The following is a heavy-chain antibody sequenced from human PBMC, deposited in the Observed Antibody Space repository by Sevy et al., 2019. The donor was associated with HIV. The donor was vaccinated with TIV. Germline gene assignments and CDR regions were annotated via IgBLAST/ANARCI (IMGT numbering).Heavy chain of an antibody. CDR1: GFTFSDYW. Sequence: GGSLRLSCVGSGFTFSDYWLSWVRQAPGKGLEWVANIDHGSYQKYYVDFVKGRFTISRDNAKNSLYLHMNSLTSEDPAVFYCGNDFPKTRHYWGQRTLVTVSS. J-gene: IGHJ4*02. V-gene: IGHV3-7*01. CDR2: IDHGSYQK. D-gene: IGHD1-1*01. CDR3: GNDFPKTRHY.